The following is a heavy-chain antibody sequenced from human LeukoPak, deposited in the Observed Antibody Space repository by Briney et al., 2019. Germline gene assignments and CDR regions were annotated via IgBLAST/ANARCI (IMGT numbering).Heavy chain of an antibody. Sequence: GSLRLSCAAPGFTFSSYSMNWVRQPPGKGLECIGTIYYSGATYYNSSLKSRVSIFVDTAKNQFSLKLSSVTAADTAVYYCARLWGGRWLQPYYFDYWGQGTLVTVSS. CDR2: IYYSGAT. D-gene: IGHD5-24*01. V-gene: IGHV4-39*01. J-gene: IGHJ4*02. CDR1: GFTFSSYSMN. CDR3: ARLWGGRWLQPYYFDY.